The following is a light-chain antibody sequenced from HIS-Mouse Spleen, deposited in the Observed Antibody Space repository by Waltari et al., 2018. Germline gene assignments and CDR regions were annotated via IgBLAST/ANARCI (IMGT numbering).Light chain of an antibody. CDR3: CSYAGSYTYV. CDR1: SSDVGGYHY. Sequence: SFSASTGDRVTISCTGTSSDVGGYHYVSWYQQHPGKAPKLMIYDVSKRPSGVPDRFSGSKSGNTASLTISGLQAEDEADYYCCSYAGSYTYVFGTGTKVTVL. V-gene: IGLV2-11*01. J-gene: IGLJ1*01. CDR2: DVS.